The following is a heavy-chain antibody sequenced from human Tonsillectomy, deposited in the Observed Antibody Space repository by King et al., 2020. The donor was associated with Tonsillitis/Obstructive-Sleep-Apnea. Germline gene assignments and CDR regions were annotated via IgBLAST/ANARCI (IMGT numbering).Heavy chain of an antibody. V-gene: IGHV4-34*01. J-gene: IGHJ6*04. D-gene: IGHD3-10*01. CDR3: AREVTMVRGVIITPPGFRGPV. CDR1: GGSFSGYY. CDR2: INHSGST. Sequence: VQLQQWGAGLLKPSETLSLTCAVYGGSFSGYYWSWIRQPPGKGLEWIGEINHSGSTNYNPSLKSRVTISVDTSKNQFSLKLSSVTAADTAVYYCAREVTMVRGVIITPPGFRGPVWGKGTTVTVSS.